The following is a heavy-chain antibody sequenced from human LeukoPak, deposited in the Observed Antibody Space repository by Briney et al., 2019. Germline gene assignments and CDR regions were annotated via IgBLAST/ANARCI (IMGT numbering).Heavy chain of an antibody. Sequence: SVKVSCKASGGTFSSYAISWVRQAPGQGLEWMGGIIPIFGTANYAQKFQGRVTITADESTSTAYMELSSLRSEDTAVYYCARDKQQLAPRWFDPWGQGTLVTVSS. CDR2: IIPIFGTA. J-gene: IGHJ5*02. V-gene: IGHV1-69*13. D-gene: IGHD6-13*01. CDR3: ARDKQQLAPRWFDP. CDR1: GGTFSSYA.